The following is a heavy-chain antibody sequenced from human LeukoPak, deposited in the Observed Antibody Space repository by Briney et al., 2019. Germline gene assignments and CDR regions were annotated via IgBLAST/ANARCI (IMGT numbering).Heavy chain of an antibody. CDR3: AREKSGFYGGTPKGEGAFDY. D-gene: IGHD4-23*01. V-gene: IGHV1-2*04. Sequence: ASVKVSCKASGYTFTGYYMHWVRQAPGQGLEWMGWINPNSGGTNYAQKFQGWVTMTRDTSISTAYMELSRLRSDDTAVYYCAREKSGFYGGTPKGEGAFDYWGQGTLVTVSS. J-gene: IGHJ4*02. CDR1: GYTFTGYY. CDR2: INPNSGGT.